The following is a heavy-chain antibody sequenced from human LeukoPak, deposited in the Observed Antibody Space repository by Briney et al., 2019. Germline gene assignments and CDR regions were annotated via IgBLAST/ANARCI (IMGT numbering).Heavy chain of an antibody. V-gene: IGHV3-7*01. D-gene: IGHD3-3*01. Sequence: GGSLRLSCAASGFTFTNDFMTWVRQAPGKGLEWVANMKVDGSDIHYVDSVKGRFTISSDNARNSLYLQMNSLRAEDTAVYYCARDREEHGGIFDYWGQGTLVTVSS. CDR2: MKVDGSDI. CDR3: ARDREEHGGIFDY. J-gene: IGHJ4*02. CDR1: GFTFTNDF.